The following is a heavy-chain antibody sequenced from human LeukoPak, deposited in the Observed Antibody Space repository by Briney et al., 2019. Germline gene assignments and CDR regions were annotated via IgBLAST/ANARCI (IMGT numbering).Heavy chain of an antibody. CDR2: IYTSGST. J-gene: IGHJ2*01. CDR3: ARDPSGSGSYYAHRSYWYFDL. V-gene: IGHV4-61*02. CDR1: GGSISSGSYY. D-gene: IGHD3-10*01. Sequence: PSETLSLTCTVSGGSISSGSYYWSWIRQPAGKGLEWIGRIYTSGSTNYNPSLKSRVTISVDTSKNQFSLKLSSVTAADTAVYYCARDPSGSGSYYAHRSYWYFDLWGRGTLATVSS.